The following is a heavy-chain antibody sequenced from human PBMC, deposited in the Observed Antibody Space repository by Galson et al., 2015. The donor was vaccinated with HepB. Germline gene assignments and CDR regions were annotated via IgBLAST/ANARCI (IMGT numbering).Heavy chain of an antibody. V-gene: IGHV1-69*06. Sequence: SVKVSCKASGGTFNVYAISWVRQAPGQGLEWMGGIIPMFGAATYAQKFQGRVTISADKSTTTAYLEFSSLRSEDTAVYYCATSAGHSTDPYYMNSWGEGTTVTV. D-gene: IGHD5-18*01. CDR1: GGTFNVYA. J-gene: IGHJ6*02. CDR3: ATSAGHSTDPYYMNS. CDR2: IIPMFGAA.